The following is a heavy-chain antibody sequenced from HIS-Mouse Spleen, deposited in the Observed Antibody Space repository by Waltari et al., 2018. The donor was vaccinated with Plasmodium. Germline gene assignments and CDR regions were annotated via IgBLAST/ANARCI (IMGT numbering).Heavy chain of an antibody. J-gene: IGHJ2*01. CDR1: GFTFSGYW. Sequence: EVQLVESGGGLVQPGGSLRLSCAASGFTFSGYWMSWVRQAPGKGLEWVGNIKKDGSEKYEVDSVKGRFTISRDNAKNSLYLQMNSLRAEDTAVYYCASSWYWYFDLWGRGTLVTVSS. D-gene: IGHD6-13*01. CDR2: IKKDGSEK. CDR3: ASSWYWYFDL. V-gene: IGHV3-7*01.